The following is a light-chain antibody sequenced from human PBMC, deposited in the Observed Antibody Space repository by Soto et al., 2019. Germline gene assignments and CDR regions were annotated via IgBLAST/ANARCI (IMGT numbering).Light chain of an antibody. CDR1: SSNIGAGYD. V-gene: IGLV1-40*01. J-gene: IGLJ1*01. CDR3: QSYDSRLTAYV. Sequence: QSVLTQPPSVSGAPGQRVTISCTGSSSNIGAGYDVHWYQQLPGTAPKLLVSGNNNRPSGVPDRLSASKSGPSASLAITGLLAEDEAHYYCQSYDSRLTAYVFGTGTKVTVL. CDR2: GNN.